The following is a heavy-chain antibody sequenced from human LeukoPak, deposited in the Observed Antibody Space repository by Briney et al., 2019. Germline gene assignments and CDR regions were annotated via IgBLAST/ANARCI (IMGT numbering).Heavy chain of an antibody. Sequence: PSETLSLTCAVYGGSFSGYYWSWIRQPPGKGLEWIGEINHSGSTNYNPSLKSRVTISVDTSKNQFSLKLSSVTAADTAVYYCARGAIPWGGYRTKYYFDYWGQGTLVTVSS. CDR1: GGSFSGYY. J-gene: IGHJ4*02. CDR2: INHSGST. D-gene: IGHD3-3*01. CDR3: ARGAIPWGGYRTKYYFDY. V-gene: IGHV4-34*01.